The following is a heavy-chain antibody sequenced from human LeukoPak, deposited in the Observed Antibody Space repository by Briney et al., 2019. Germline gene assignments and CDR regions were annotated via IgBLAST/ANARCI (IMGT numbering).Heavy chain of an antibody. CDR2: VSGSGDST. CDR3: AKAGAVVVVVAKFFDY. V-gene: IGHV3-23*01. J-gene: IGHJ4*02. CDR1: GFTLSSYA. Sequence: GESLRLSCAASGFTLSSYAMSWVRQAPEKGLEWVSAVSGSGDSTNYADSVKGRFTISRDNSKNTLYLQMNSLRAEDTAVYYCAKAGAVVVVVAKFFDYWGQGTLVTVSS. D-gene: IGHD2-15*01.